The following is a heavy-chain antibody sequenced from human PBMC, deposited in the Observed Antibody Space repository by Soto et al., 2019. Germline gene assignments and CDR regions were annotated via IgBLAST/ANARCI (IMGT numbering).Heavy chain of an antibody. CDR3: AKGDCSSTSCPRWTDP. CDR2: ISGSGGST. J-gene: IGHJ5*02. Sequence: GGSLRLSCAASGFTFSSYAMSWVRQAPGKGLEWVSAISGSGGSTYYADSVKGRFTISRDNSKNTLYLQMNSLRAEDTAVYYCAKGDCSSTSCPRWTDPWGQGTLVTVSS. CDR1: GFTFSSYA. V-gene: IGHV3-23*01. D-gene: IGHD2-2*01.